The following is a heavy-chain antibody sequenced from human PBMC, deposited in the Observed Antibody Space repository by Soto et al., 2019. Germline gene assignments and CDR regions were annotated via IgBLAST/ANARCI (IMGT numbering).Heavy chain of an antibody. CDR1: CGSLSTYY. CDR2: PSYSGTT. D-gene: IGHD1-26*01. V-gene: IGHV4-59*01. CDR3: GREGVGPFDS. J-gene: IGHJ5*01. Sequence: TPSPPCTISCGSLSTYYWSCTAQPPGKERGGIGLPSYSGTTNYTPPLKSRVAIAVDTSKNLFSLTLSSVPAADTAVYFCGREGVGPFDSWGEGTLFTVSS.